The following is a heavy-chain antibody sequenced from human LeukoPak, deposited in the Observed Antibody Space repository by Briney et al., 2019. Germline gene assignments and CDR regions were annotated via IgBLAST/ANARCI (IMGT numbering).Heavy chain of an antibody. CDR1: GGTFSSYA. CDR2: IIPILGIA. Sequence: SVKVSCKASGGTFSSYAISWVRQAPGQGLGWMGRIIPILGIANYAQKFQGRVTITADKSTSTAYMELSSLRSEDTAVYYCALQVITSGESTPRTPAFDYWGQGTLVTVSS. D-gene: IGHD3-16*01. J-gene: IGHJ4*02. V-gene: IGHV1-69*04. CDR3: ALQVITSGESTPRTPAFDY.